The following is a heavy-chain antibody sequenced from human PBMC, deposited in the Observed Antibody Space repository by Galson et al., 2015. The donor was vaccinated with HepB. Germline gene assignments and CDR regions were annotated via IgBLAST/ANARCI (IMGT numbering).Heavy chain of an antibody. CDR2: ISSSSSYI. V-gene: IGHV3-21*01. J-gene: IGHJ5*02. CDR3: ARAARGSSWTFDP. D-gene: IGHD6-13*01. CDR1: GFTFSSYS. Sequence: SLRLSCAASGFTFSSYSMNWVRQAPGKGLEWVSSISSSSSYIYYADSVKGRFTISRDNAKNSLYLQMNSLRAEDTAVYYCARAARGSSWTFDPWGQGTLVTVSS.